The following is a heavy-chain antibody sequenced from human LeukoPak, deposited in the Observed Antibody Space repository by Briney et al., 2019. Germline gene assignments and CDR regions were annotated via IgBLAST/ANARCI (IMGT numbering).Heavy chain of an antibody. CDR3: ARVRGPRVLLWFGELLL. CDR1: GFTFSRYA. V-gene: IGHV3-30-3*01. CDR2: ISYDGSNK. D-gene: IGHD3-10*01. Sequence: PGRSLRLSRAASGFTFSRYAMHWVRQAPGKGLEWVAVISYDGSNKYYADSVKGRFTISRDNSKNTLYLQMNSLRVEDTAVYYCARVRGPRVLLWFGELLLWGQGTLVTVSS. J-gene: IGHJ4*02.